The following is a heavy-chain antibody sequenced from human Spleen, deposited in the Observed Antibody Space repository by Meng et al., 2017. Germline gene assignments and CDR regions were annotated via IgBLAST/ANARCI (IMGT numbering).Heavy chain of an antibody. V-gene: IGHV3-15*01. D-gene: IGHD1-26*01. Sequence: GESLKISCAASGFTFSNAWMSWVRQAPGKGLEWVGRIKSKSDGGTADYGAPVKGRFTISRDDSKNTVYLQMDSLKSEDTAVYYCSTASSGSYYSAFDIWGQGTMVTVSS. CDR2: IKSKSDGGTA. J-gene: IGHJ3*02. CDR1: GFTFSNAW. CDR3: STASSGSYYSAFDI.